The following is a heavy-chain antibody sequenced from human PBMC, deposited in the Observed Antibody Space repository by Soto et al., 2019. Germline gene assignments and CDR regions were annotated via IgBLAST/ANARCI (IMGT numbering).Heavy chain of an antibody. CDR2: ISYDGSNK. CDR3: AKDTLWFGTMYYFDY. D-gene: IGHD3-10*01. CDR1: GFTFSSYG. Sequence: GGSLRLSCAASGFTFSSYGMHWVRQAPGKGLEWVAVISYDGSNKYYADSVKGRFTISRDNSKNTLYLQMNSLRAEDTAVYYCAKDTLWFGTMYYFDYWGQGTLVTVSS. J-gene: IGHJ4*02. V-gene: IGHV3-30*18.